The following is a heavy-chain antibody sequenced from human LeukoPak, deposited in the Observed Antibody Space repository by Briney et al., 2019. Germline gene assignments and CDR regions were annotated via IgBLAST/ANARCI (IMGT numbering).Heavy chain of an antibody. V-gene: IGHV3-30*02. Sequence: GGSLRLSCAASGFTFSSYGMHWVRQAPGKGLEWVAFIRYDGRNKYYADSVKGRFTISRDNSKNTLYLQMNSLRAEDTAVYYCAKDSYSSGWADYWGQGTLVTVSS. J-gene: IGHJ4*02. CDR1: GFTFSSYG. D-gene: IGHD6-19*01. CDR3: AKDSYSSGWADY. CDR2: IRYDGRNK.